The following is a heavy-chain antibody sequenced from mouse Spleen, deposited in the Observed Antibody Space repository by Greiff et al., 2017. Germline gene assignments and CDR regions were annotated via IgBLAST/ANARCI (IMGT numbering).Heavy chain of an antibody. CDR1: GYTFTDYN. V-gene: IGHV1-22*01. J-gene: IGHJ4*01. Sequence: EVKLMESGPELVKPGASVKMSCKASGYTFTDYNMHWVKQSHGKSLEWIGYINPNNGGTSYNQKFKGKATLTVNKSSSTAYMELRSLTSEDSAVYYCARMRDGYPYAMDYWGQGTSVTVSS. CDR2: INPNNGGT. D-gene: IGHD2-3*01. CDR3: ARMRDGYPYAMDY.